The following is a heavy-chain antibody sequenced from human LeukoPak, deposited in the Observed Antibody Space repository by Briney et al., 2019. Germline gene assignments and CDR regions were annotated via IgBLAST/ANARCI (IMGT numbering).Heavy chain of an antibody. J-gene: IGHJ4*02. Sequence: PSETLSLTCNVSGGSLSSHYWSWVRQSPEKGLEWIGQIYHTGSTHYNPSLRSRFAISVDTSKNKLFLNVKSVTAADTAEYYCAREGRWGMKYYFDFWGQGTLVIVSS. V-gene: IGHV4-59*11. CDR1: GGSLSSHY. D-gene: IGHD4-23*01. CDR2: IYHTGST. CDR3: AREGRWGMKYYFDF.